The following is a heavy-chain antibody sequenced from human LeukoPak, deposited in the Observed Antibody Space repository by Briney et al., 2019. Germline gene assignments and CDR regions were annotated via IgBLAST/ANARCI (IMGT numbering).Heavy chain of an antibody. V-gene: IGHV4-4*07. CDR3: ARSYGSGSYYKDAFDI. CDR1: GGSISSYY. CDR2: IYTSGST. J-gene: IGHJ3*02. Sequence: SETLSLTCTVSGGSISSYYWSWIRQPAGKGLEWIGRIYTSGSTNYNPSLKSRVTMSVDTSKNQFSLKLSSVTAADTAVYYCARSYGSGSYYKDAFDIWGQGTMVTVSS. D-gene: IGHD3-10*01.